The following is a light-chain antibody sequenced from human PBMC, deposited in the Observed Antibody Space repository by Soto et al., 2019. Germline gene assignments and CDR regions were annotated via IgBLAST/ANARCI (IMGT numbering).Light chain of an antibody. CDR3: QHSYSTPLT. J-gene: IGKJ4*01. Sequence: DIQMTQSPSSLSASVGDRVTITCRASQSISSYLNWYQQKPGKAPKLLIYAASSLQSGVPSRFSGSGSATDFTLTISSLQPEEFATYYCQHSYSTPLTCGGGTKVEIK. CDR1: QSISSY. V-gene: IGKV1-39*01. CDR2: AAS.